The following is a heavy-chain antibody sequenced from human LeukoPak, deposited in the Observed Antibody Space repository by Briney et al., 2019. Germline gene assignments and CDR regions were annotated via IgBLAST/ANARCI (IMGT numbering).Heavy chain of an antibody. CDR2: IYYSGST. CDR3: ARVSDNYGGWFDH. J-gene: IGHJ5*02. CDR1: GGSISSYY. V-gene: IGHV4-59*01. D-gene: IGHD4-11*01. Sequence: SETLSLTCTVSGGSISSYYWSWIRQPPGKGLEWIGYIYYSGSTNYNPSLKSRVTISVDTSKNQFSLKLSSVTAADTAVYYCARVSDNYGGWFDHWGQGTLVTVSS.